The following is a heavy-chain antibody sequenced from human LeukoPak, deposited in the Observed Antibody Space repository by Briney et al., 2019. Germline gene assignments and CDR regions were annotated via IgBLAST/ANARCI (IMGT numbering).Heavy chain of an antibody. CDR2: IWYDGSNK. J-gene: IGHJ4*02. D-gene: IGHD1-1*01. CDR1: GFTFSSFW. CDR3: ARGFPVQLERPGDYFDY. V-gene: IGHV3-33*08. Sequence: GGSLRLSCAASGFTFSSFWMSWVRQAPGKGLEWVAVIWYDGSNKYYADSVKGRFTISRDNSKNTLYLQMNSLRAEDTAVYYCARGFPVQLERPGDYFDYWGQGTLVTVSS.